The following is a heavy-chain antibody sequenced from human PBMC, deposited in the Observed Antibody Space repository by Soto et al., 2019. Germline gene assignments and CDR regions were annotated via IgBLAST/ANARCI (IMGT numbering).Heavy chain of an antibody. J-gene: IGHJ6*02. CDR3: AKTVQISGSYYYGMDV. CDR2: ISVGGVST. Sequence: EVQLLESGGGLVQPGGSLRLSCAASGFTFSNYAMSWVRQAPGKGLEWVSAISVGGVSTYYADSVKGRFTISRDNSKNPVYLQMKSLRVEDTAVYYCAKTVQISGSYYYGMDVWGQGTTVTVSS. V-gene: IGHV3-23*01. CDR1: GFTFSNYA. D-gene: IGHD3-3*01.